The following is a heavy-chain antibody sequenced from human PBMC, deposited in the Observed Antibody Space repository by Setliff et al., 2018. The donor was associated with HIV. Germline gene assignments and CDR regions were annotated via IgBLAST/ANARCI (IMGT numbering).Heavy chain of an antibody. V-gene: IGHV4-59*11. CDR2: IFYTGST. D-gene: IGHD3-22*01. J-gene: IGHJ4*02. CDR1: GASINSHY. Sequence: SETLSLTCTVSGASINSHYWSGIRQAPGKGREWIGNIFYTGSTTYNASLKSRVTISLDTPRSQLSLRLSSVTAADTAVYYCARGSLITRAVDSWGQGTLVTVSS. CDR3: ARGSLITRAVDS.